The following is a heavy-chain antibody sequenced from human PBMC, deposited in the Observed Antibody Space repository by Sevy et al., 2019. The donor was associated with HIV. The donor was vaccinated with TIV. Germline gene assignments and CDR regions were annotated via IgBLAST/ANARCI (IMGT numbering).Heavy chain of an antibody. CDR3: ARTYYDYVWGSYYGMDV. CDR1: GYTFTGYY. Sequence: ASVKVTGKASGYTFTGYYMHWVRQAPGQGLEWMGCINPNSGGTNYAQKFQGRVTMTRDTSISTAYMELSRLRSDDTAVYYCARTYYDYVWGSYYGMDVWGQGTTVTVSS. J-gene: IGHJ6*02. V-gene: IGHV1-2*02. CDR2: INPNSGGT. D-gene: IGHD3-16*01.